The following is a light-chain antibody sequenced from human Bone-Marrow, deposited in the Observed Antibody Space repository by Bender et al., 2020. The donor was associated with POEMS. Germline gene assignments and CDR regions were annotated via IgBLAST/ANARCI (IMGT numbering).Light chain of an antibody. J-gene: IGLJ3*02. CDR1: SSDVGTYRL. CDR2: GDS. Sequence: QSAPTQPASVSGSPGQSIAISCTGTSSDVGTYRLVSWFQQHPGKAPKLLIYGDSKRPSGVSNRFSGSKSANAASLTISGLQAEDEAVYYCCSFADRNSWVCGGGTKVPVL. V-gene: IGLV2-23*01. CDR3: CSFADRNSWV.